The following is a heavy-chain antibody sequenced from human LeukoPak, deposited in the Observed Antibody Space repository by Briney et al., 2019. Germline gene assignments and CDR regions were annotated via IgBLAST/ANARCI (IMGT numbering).Heavy chain of an antibody. CDR3: ARVRRGENFDY. Sequence: ETLSLTCTVSGYSISSGYYWGWIRQPPGKGLEWIGSIYHSGSTYYNPSLKSRVTISVDTSKNQFSLKLSSVTAADTAVYYCARVRRGENFDYWGQGTLVTVSS. J-gene: IGHJ4*02. V-gene: IGHV4-38-2*02. CDR1: GYSISSGYY. CDR2: IYHSGST. D-gene: IGHD3-16*01.